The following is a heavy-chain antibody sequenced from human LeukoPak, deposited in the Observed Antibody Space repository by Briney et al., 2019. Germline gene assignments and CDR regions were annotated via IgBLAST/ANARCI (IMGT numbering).Heavy chain of an antibody. CDR1: GGSISSGDYY. J-gene: IGHJ4*02. CDR2: IYYSGST. CDR3: ARLDYYDSSGFDY. Sequence: SETLSLTCTVSGGSISSGDYYWRWIRQPPGKGLEWIGYIYYSGSTYYNPSLKSRVTISVDTSKNQFSLKLTSVTAADTAVYYCARLDYYDSSGFDYWGQGTLVTVSS. D-gene: IGHD3-22*01. V-gene: IGHV4-30-4*01.